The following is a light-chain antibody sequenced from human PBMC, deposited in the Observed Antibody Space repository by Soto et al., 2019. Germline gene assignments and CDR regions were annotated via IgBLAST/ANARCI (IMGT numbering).Light chain of an antibody. CDR1: SSNIGSNT. CDR2: GQN. V-gene: IGLV1-44*01. Sequence: QSVLTQPPSASGTPGQRVTISCSGSSSNIGSNTVNWYQQLPGTAPNLLIYGQNQRPSGVPDRFSGSKSGTSASLAISGLESEDEGANSCAVGDDSLDGRVFGGGTKLTVL. CDR3: AVGDDSLDGRV. J-gene: IGLJ2*01.